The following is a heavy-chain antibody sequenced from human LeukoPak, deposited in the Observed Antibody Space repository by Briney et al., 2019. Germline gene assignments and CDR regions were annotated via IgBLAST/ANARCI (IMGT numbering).Heavy chain of an antibody. CDR3: AKRGAEVGATVAPGDY. J-gene: IGHJ4*02. CDR2: INHSGGT. Sequence: SETLSLTCAVYGGSFSGYYWSWIRQPPGKGLEWIGEINHSGGTNYNPSLKSRVTISVDTSKNQFSLKLSSVTAADTAVYYCAKRGAEVGATVAPGDYWGQGTLVTVSS. CDR1: GGSFSGYY. V-gene: IGHV4-34*01. D-gene: IGHD1-26*01.